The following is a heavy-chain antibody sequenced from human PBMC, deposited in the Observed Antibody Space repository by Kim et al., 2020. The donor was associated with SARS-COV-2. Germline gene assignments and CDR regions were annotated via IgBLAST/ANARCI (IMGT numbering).Heavy chain of an antibody. Sequence: SETLSLTCTVSGGSISSYYWSWIRQPPGKGLEWIGYIYYSGSTNYNPSLKSRVTISVDTSKNQFSLKLSSVTAADTAVYYCARRSRLRGMDVWGQGTTVTVSS. CDR1: GGSISSYY. J-gene: IGHJ6*02. D-gene: IGHD4-17*01. CDR3: ARRSRLRGMDV. V-gene: IGHV4-59*08. CDR2: IYYSGST.